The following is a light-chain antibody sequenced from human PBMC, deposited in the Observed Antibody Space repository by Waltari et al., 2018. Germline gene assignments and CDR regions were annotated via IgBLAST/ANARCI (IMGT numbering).Light chain of an antibody. Sequence: CRASQTVRTTYLAWYQQKPGQAPTLLIYGASSRATGIPDRFSGSGSGTDFSLTISSLEPEDFAVYYGQQYDISLLTLGGGTKVEIK. V-gene: IGKV3-20*01. CDR3: QQYDISLLT. CDR1: QTVRTTY. CDR2: GAS. J-gene: IGKJ4*01.